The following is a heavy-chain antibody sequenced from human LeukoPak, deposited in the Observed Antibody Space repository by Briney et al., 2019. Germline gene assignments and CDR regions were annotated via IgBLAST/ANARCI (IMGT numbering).Heavy chain of an antibody. Sequence: GSLRLSCAASGFTFSSYGMHWVRQAPGKGLEWVAFIRYDGSNKYYADSVKGRFTISRDNSKNTLYLQMNSLRAEDTAVYYCAKVAAAAGRFFDYWGQGTLVTVSS. CDR1: GFTFSSYG. V-gene: IGHV3-30*02. CDR2: IRYDGSNK. CDR3: AKVAAAAGRFFDY. D-gene: IGHD6-13*01. J-gene: IGHJ4*02.